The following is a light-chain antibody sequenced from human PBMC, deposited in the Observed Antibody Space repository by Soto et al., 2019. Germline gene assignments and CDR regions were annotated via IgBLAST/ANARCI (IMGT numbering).Light chain of an antibody. J-gene: IGKJ2*01. Sequence: EIVLTQSPASVSLSPGDRATLSRRASQSVDINLAWYQQKPGQAPRLLIYGASTRATRIPVSFSGSGSGTEFTLTISSLQSEDFAVYYCHQYDDGPYTFGQGTKVDIK. CDR1: QSVDIN. CDR3: HQYDDGPYT. CDR2: GAS. V-gene: IGKV3-15*01.